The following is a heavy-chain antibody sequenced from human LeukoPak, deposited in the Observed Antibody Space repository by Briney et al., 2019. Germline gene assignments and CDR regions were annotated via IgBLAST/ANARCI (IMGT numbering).Heavy chain of an antibody. CDR2: ISSSSSYI. J-gene: IGHJ4*02. CDR3: ARCQRGGNSVDY. CDR1: GFTFSSYS. D-gene: IGHD4-23*01. V-gene: IGHV3-21*01. Sequence: GGSLRLSCAASGFTFSSYSMNWVRQAPGKGLEWVSSISSSSSYIYYADSVKGRFTISRDNAKNSLYLQMNSLRAEGTAVYYCARCQRGGNSVDYWGQGTLVTVSS.